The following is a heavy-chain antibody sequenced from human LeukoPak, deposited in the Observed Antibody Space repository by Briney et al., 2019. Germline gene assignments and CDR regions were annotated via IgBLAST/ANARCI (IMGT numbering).Heavy chain of an antibody. V-gene: IGHV3-21*01. CDR1: GFTFSSYS. Sequence: SGGSLRLSCAASGFTFSSYSMNWVRQAPGKGLEWVSSISSSSSYIYYADSVKGRFTISRDNAKNSLYLQMNSLRVEDTAVYYCASNYYYYYGMDVWGKGTTVTVSS. J-gene: IGHJ6*04. CDR3: ASNYYYYYGMDV. CDR2: ISSSSSYI.